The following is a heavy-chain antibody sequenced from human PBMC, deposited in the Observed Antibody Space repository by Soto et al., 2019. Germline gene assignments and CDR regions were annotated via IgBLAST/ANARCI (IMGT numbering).Heavy chain of an antibody. CDR3: AKGDWADF. Sequence: EVQLLESGGGQVQPGGSLRLSCAASGFSFSTYAMTWVRQAPGEGLEWVSVIRAGGGRTYYADSVKGRFTISRDDSKNTLFLEMTNLRVEDTARSYCAKGDWADFWGQGTLVTVSS. J-gene: IGHJ4*02. D-gene: IGHD2-21*01. V-gene: IGHV3-23*01. CDR1: GFSFSTYA. CDR2: IRAGGGRT.